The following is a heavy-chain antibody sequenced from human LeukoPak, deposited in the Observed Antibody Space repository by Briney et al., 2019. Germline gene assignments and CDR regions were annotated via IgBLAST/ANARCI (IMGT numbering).Heavy chain of an antibody. CDR3: ARDRARVDSSSWYGYYYYYYMDV. CDR2: ISSYNDNT. V-gene: IGHV1-18*01. D-gene: IGHD6-13*01. CDR1: GYTSTSYG. J-gene: IGHJ6*03. Sequence: ASVKVSCKASGYTSTSYGISWVRQAPGQGLEWMGRISSYNDNTNYAQKLQGRVTMTTDTSTSTAYMELRNLRSDDTAVYYCARDRARVDSSSWYGYYYYYYMDVWGKGTTVTVSS.